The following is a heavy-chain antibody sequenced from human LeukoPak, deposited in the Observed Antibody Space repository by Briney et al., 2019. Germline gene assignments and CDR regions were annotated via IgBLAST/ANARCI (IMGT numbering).Heavy chain of an antibody. CDR1: GFTFSSYA. CDR3: AKRYYYDSSGYYYPY. Sequence: PGGSLRLSCAASGFTFSSYAMSWVRQAPGKGLEWVSAISGSGGSTYYADSVKGRFTISRDNSKSTLYLQMNSLRAEDTAVYYCAKRYYYDSSGYYYPYWGQGTLVTVSS. V-gene: IGHV3-23*01. CDR2: ISGSGGST. J-gene: IGHJ4*02. D-gene: IGHD3-22*01.